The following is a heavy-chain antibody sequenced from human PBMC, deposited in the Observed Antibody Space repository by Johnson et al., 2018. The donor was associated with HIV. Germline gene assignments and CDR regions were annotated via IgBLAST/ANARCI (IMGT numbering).Heavy chain of an antibody. CDR2: ISGSGGST. Sequence: VQLVESGGGLVQPGVSLRLSCAASGFTFSSYAMSWVRQAPGKGLEWVSAISGSGGSTYYADSVKGRFTISRDNSKNTLYLQMNSLRAEDTAVYYCAKDLSITMIVGDAFDIWGQGTMVTVSS. D-gene: IGHD3-22*01. CDR3: AKDLSITMIVGDAFDI. CDR1: GFTFSSYA. V-gene: IGHV3-23*04. J-gene: IGHJ3*02.